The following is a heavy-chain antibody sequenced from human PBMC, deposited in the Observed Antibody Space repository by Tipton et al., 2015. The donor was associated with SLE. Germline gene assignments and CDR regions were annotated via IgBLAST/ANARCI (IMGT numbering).Heavy chain of an antibody. CDR1: GFTFSSYG. CDR3: ARGGYSSKRGWFDP. J-gene: IGHJ5*02. D-gene: IGHD6-13*01. CDR2: IWYDGSNK. Sequence: SLRLSCAASGFTFSSYGMHWVRQAPGKGLEWVAVIWYDGSNKYYADSVKGRFTISRDNSKNTLYLQMNSLRAEDTAVYYCARGGYSSKRGWFDPWGQGTLVTVSS. V-gene: IGHV3-33*08.